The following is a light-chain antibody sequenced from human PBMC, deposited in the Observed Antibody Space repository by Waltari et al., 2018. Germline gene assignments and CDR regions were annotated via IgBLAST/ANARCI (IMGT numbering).Light chain of an antibody. Sequence: QSALTQPASVSGSPGQSISISCIGTSRDVGPYNLVSLYQHHPGKAPTLVVFEDSKRASGVYNRFSGSKAANTASLIISGLQAADEADYYCCSYAGSGSWVFGGGTKVTVI. J-gene: IGLJ3*02. CDR2: EDS. CDR3: CSYAGSGSWV. V-gene: IGLV2-23*01. CDR1: SRDVGPYNL.